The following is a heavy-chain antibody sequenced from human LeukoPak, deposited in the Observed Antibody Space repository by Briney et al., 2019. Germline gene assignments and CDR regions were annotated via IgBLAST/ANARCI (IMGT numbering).Heavy chain of an antibody. Sequence: GGSLRLSCAASGFTFSSYWMSWVRQAPGKGLEWVANIKQDGSEKYYVDSVKGRFTISRDNAKNSLYLQMNSLRAEDTAVYYCARDRGSGWYGGGWSDPWGQGTLVTVSS. D-gene: IGHD6-19*01. CDR3: ARDRGSGWYGGGWSDP. J-gene: IGHJ5*02. CDR2: IKQDGSEK. CDR1: GFTFSSYW. V-gene: IGHV3-7*01.